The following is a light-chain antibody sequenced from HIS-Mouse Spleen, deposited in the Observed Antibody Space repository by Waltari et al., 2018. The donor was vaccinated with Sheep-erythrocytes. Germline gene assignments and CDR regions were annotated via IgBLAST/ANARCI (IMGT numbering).Light chain of an antibody. J-gene: IGLJ1*01. CDR1: SSDVGGYNY. CDR3: CSYAGSYNHV. Sequence: QSALTQPRSVSGSPGQSVTISCTGTSSDVGGYNYVSWYQQHPGKAPKLMIYDVSKRPAGVHVRFSGSKSGNTASLTISGLQAEDEADYYCCSYAGSYNHVFATGTKVTVL. V-gene: IGLV2-11*01. CDR2: DVS.